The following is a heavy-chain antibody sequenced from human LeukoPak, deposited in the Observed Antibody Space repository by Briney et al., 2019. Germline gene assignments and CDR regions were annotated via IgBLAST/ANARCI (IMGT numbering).Heavy chain of an antibody. Sequence: SETLSLTCTVSGYSLRNGYNWGWIRLSPGKGLEWLGSIYQSGSTYDNPSLKSRVTISVDTSKNQFSLKLSSVTAADTAVYYCARWYYYDSSGDAFDIWGQGTMVTVSS. J-gene: IGHJ3*02. V-gene: IGHV4-38-2*02. CDR3: ARWYYYDSSGDAFDI. D-gene: IGHD3-22*01. CDR1: GYSLRNGYN. CDR2: IYQSGST.